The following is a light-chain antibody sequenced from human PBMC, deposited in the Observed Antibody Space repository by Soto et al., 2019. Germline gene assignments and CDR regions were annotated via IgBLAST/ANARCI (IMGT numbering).Light chain of an antibody. CDR1: QSISSW. J-gene: IGKJ1*01. V-gene: IGKV1-5*03. CDR3: QQYNSYTT. Sequence: DIQMTQSPSTLSASVGDRVTITCRASQSISSWLAWYQQKSGKAPKLLIYKASSLESGVPSRFSGSGSGTEFALTISSLQPDDFAAYYCQQYNSYTTFGQGTKVAIK. CDR2: KAS.